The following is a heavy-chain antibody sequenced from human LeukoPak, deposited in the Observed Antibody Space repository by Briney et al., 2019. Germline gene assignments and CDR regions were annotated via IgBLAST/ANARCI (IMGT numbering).Heavy chain of an antibody. Sequence: SETLSLTCAVYGGSFSGYFWSWIRQPPGKGLEWIGEISHSGSTTYNPSLRSRVTISGDTSKKQFSLKLSSVTAADTAVYYCVTYYYGSSAPKRNYWGQGILVTVSS. D-gene: IGHD3-22*01. CDR1: GGSFSGYF. CDR3: VTYYYGSSAPKRNY. J-gene: IGHJ4*02. CDR2: ISHSGST. V-gene: IGHV4-34*01.